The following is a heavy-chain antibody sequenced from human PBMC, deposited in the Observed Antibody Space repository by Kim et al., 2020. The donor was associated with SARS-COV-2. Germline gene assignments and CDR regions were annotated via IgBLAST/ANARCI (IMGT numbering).Heavy chain of an antibody. Sequence: GGSLRLSCAASGFSFSDYYMSWIRQAPGKGLEWVSYISAPGSTIYYADSMQGRFTVSRDNAKNSVYLEMDSLRAEDTAVYYCARAQWTSSCFDYWGPGTL. CDR2: ISAPGSTI. J-gene: IGHJ4*02. CDR1: GFSFSDYY. V-gene: IGHV3-11*01. D-gene: IGHD6-13*01. CDR3: ARAQWTSSCFDY.